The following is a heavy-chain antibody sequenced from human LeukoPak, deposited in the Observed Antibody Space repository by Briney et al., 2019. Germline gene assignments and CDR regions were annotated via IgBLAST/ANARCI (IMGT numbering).Heavy chain of an antibody. CDR2: IYYSGST. CDR1: GGSISSYY. CDR3: ARSPLLWFGEGWYFDL. J-gene: IGHJ2*01. Sequence: PSETLSLTCTVSGGSISSYYWSWIRQPPGKGLEWIGYIYYSGSTNYNPSLKSRVTISVDTSKNQFSLKLSSVTAADTAVYYCARSPLLWFGEGWYFDLWGRGTLVTVSS. V-gene: IGHV4-59*01. D-gene: IGHD3-10*01.